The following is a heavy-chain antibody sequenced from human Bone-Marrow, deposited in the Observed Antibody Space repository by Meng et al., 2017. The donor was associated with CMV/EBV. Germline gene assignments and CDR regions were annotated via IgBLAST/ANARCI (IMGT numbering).Heavy chain of an antibody. CDR2: ISAYNGNT. D-gene: IGHD3-3*01. CDR3: ARGSYDFWSGYSLGLGDY. J-gene: IGHJ4*02. CDR1: GYTFTSYG. Sequence: ASVKVSCKASGYTFTSYGISWVRQAPGQGLEWMGWISAYNGNTNYAQKLQGRVTMTTDTSTSTAYMELRSLRSDDTAVYYCARGSYDFWSGYSLGLGDYWAQGTLVTVSS. V-gene: IGHV1-18*01.